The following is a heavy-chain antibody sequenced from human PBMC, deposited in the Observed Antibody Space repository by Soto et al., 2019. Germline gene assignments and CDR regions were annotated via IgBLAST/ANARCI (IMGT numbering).Heavy chain of an antibody. CDR2: ISAYNGNT. J-gene: IGHJ5*02. D-gene: IGHD6-19*01. CDR1: GYTFTSYG. CDR3: ARGVAGPLHWFDP. Sequence: ASVKVSCKASGYTFTSYGISWVRQAPGQRLEWMGWISAYNGNTKYSQKFQGRVTITRDTSASTAYMELSSLRSEDTAVYYCARGVAGPLHWFDPWGQGTLVTVSS. V-gene: IGHV1-18*01.